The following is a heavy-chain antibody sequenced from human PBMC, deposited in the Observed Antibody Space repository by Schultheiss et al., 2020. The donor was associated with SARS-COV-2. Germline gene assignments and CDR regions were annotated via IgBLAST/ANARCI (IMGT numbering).Heavy chain of an antibody. CDR1: GFTFSNAW. CDR3: AKTIKGDYYYGMDV. Sequence: GGSLRLSCAASGFTFSNAWMSWVRQAPGKGLEWVSAISGSGGSTYYADSVKGRFTISRDNSKNTLYLQMNSLRAEDTAVYYCAKTIKGDYYYGMDVWGQGTTVTVSS. J-gene: IGHJ6*02. V-gene: IGHV3-23*01. D-gene: IGHD2-21*01. CDR2: ISGSGGST.